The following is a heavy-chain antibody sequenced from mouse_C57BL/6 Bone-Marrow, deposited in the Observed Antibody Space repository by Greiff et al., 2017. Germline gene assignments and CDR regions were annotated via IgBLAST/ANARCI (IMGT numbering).Heavy chain of an antibody. CDR2: IYPRSGNT. V-gene: IGHV1-81*01. D-gene: IGHD1-1*02. J-gene: IGHJ1*03. Sequence: VKLMESGAELARPGASVKLSCKASGYTFTSYGISWVKQRTGQGLEWIGEIYPRSGNTYYNEKFKGKATLTADKSSSTAYMELRSLTSEDSAVDFCAMTLLCLWYFDVWGTGTTVTVSS. CDR3: AMTLLCLWYFDV. CDR1: GYTFTSYG.